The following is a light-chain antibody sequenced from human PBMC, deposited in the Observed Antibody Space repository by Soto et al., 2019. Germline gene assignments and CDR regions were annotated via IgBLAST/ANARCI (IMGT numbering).Light chain of an antibody. CDR2: RAS. CDR1: QSVSSW. CDR3: QHYNSYSET. V-gene: IGKV1-5*03. J-gene: IGKJ1*01. Sequence: DIQMTQSPSTLSVSVGDRGTITCRASQSVSSWLAWYQQKPGQAPKLLIYRASTLKIGVPSRFSGSGSGTEFTLTISSLQPEDFATYYCQHYNSYSETFGQGTKVDIK.